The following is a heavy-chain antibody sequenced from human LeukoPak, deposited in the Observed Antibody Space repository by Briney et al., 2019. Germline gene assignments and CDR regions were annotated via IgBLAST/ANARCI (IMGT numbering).Heavy chain of an antibody. V-gene: IGHV1-8*01. Sequence: ASVEVSCKASGYTFTSYDINWVRQATGQGLEWMGWMNPNSGNTGYAQKFQGRVTMTRNTSISTAYMELSSLRSEDTAVYYCARYDSSGSDLDYWGQGTLVTVSS. CDR3: ARYDSSGSDLDY. CDR1: GYTFTSYD. CDR2: MNPNSGNT. J-gene: IGHJ4*02. D-gene: IGHD3-22*01.